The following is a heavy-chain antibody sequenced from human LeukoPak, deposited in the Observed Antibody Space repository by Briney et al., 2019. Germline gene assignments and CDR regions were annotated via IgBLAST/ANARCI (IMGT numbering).Heavy chain of an antibody. D-gene: IGHD6-19*01. J-gene: IGHJ3*02. CDR1: GGSISSYY. CDR3: ARVPAIAVAGFDAFDI. Sequence: SETLSLTCTVSGGSISSYYWSWIRQPPGKGLEWIGYIYYSGSTNYNPSLKSRVTISVDTSKNQFSLKLRSVTAADTAVYYCARVPAIAVAGFDAFDIWGQGTMVTVSS. CDR2: IYYSGST. V-gene: IGHV4-59*01.